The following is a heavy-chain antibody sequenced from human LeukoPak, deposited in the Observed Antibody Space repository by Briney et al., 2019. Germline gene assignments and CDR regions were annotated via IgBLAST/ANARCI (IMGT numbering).Heavy chain of an antibody. D-gene: IGHD3-16*02. V-gene: IGHV3-30*02. Sequence: GGSLRLSCAASGFTFSSYGMHWVRQAPGKGLEWVAFIRYDGSNKYYADSVKGRFTISRDNSKNTLYLQMNSLRAEDTAVYYCAKETYVWGSYRYNDYWGQGTLVTVSS. CDR3: AKETYVWGSYRYNDY. CDR1: GFTFSSYG. CDR2: IRYDGSNK. J-gene: IGHJ4*02.